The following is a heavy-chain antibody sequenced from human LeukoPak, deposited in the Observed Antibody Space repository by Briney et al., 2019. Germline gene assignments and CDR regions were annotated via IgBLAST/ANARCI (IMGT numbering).Heavy chain of an antibody. Sequence: GGSLRLSCAASGFKFASYSMNWVRQAPGKGLEWISYISSSGSPIYYADSVKGRFTISRDNAKKSSDLQMTNLTAEDTAVYFCARGSRFDYWGQGAPVTVSS. CDR2: ISSSGSPI. CDR1: GFKFASYS. CDR3: ARGSRFDY. V-gene: IGHV3-48*04. J-gene: IGHJ4*02.